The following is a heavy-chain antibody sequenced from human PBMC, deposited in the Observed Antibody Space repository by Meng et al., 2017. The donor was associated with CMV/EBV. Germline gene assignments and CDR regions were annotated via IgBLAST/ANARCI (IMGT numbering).Heavy chain of an antibody. V-gene: IGHV1-69*10. CDR1: SYA. J-gene: IGHJ5*02. CDR2: IIPILGIA. D-gene: IGHD3-3*01. Sequence: SYAISWVRQAPGQGLEWMGGIIPILGIANYAQKFQGRVTITAVKSTSTAYMELSSLRSEDTAVYYCARDQRVLRFLEWLTGGWFDPWGQGTLVTVSS. CDR3: ARDQRVLRFLEWLTGGWFDP.